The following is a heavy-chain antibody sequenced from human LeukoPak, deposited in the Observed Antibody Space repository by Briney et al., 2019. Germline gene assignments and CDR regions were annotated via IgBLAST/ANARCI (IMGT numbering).Heavy chain of an antibody. D-gene: IGHD3-22*01. CDR3: ARDIVTYYFDGTAYYSAFDV. V-gene: IGHV3-48*03. CDR1: GFTFRIHE. Sequence: GGSLRLSCAASGFTFRIHEMNWVRQAPGKGLEWVSYISTSGTTQYYADSVKGRFTISRDNSKNSLHLQMDSLRAEDTAVYYCARDIVTYYFDGTAYYSAFDVWGQGTMVTVSS. J-gene: IGHJ3*01. CDR2: ISTSGTTQ.